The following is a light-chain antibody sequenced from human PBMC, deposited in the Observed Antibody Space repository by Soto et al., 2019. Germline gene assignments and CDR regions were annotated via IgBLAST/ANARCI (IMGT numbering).Light chain of an antibody. CDR2: DTS. V-gene: IGLV7-46*01. J-gene: IGLJ3*02. Sequence: QSVVTQEPSLTVSPGGTVTLTCGSSTGAVTSGHYPYWFQQKPGQAPRTLIYDTSNKHSWTPARFSGSLLGGKAALTLSGAQPEDEAEYYCLLSYSCASWVFGGGTKLTVL. CDR1: TGAVTSGHY. CDR3: LLSYSCASWV.